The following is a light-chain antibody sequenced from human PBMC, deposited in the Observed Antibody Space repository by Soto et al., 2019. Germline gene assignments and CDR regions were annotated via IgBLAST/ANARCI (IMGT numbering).Light chain of an antibody. CDR1: QSVSSNY. V-gene: IGKV3-20*01. CDR3: EQYGSSPRT. J-gene: IGKJ1*01. Sequence: EIVLKQSPGTLSLSKEERATLSCRASQSVSSNYFAWYQQKPGQAPRLLIYGVSSRATGIPDRFSGSGSGTDFTLTISRLEPEDFAVYYCEQYGSSPRTFGQGSKVDIK. CDR2: GVS.